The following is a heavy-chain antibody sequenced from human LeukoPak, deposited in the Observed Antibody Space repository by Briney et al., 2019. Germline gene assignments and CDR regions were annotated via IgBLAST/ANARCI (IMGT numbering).Heavy chain of an antibody. J-gene: IGHJ3*02. CDR1: GFTFNSYS. Sequence: GGSLRLSCAASGFTFNSYSMHWVRQAPGKGLEWVTAISDDETYKFYADSVKGRFTISRDNSRNTLYMQMNSLRPEDTAVYYCAREVPAMVSFDIWGQGTMVTVSS. V-gene: IGHV3-30-3*01. D-gene: IGHD5-18*01. CDR3: AREVPAMVSFDI. CDR2: ISDDETYK.